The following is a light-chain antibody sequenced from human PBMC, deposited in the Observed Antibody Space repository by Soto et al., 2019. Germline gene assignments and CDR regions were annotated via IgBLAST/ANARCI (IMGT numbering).Light chain of an antibody. J-gene: IGLJ2*01. CDR3: ATWDDRLNNVI. CDR1: SSNIGSNT. Sequence: QAVLTQSPSASGSSGQKVSISCSGSSSNIGSNTVNWYQLVPGTAPKLLIYSNDQRPSAVPGRFSGSKSGTSASLTISGLQSEDEADYYCATWDDRLNNVIFCGGTKLTVL. CDR2: SND. V-gene: IGLV1-44*01.